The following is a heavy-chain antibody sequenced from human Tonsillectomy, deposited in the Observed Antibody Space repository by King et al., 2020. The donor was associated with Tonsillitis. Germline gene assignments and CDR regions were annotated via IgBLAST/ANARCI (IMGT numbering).Heavy chain of an antibody. V-gene: IGHV3-30*18. CDR3: AKEGMVVAADRNYYYYGMDV. D-gene: IGHD2-15*01. Sequence: VQLVESGGGVVQPGRSLRLSCAASGFTFSSYGMHWVRQAPGKGLEWVAVISYDGSNKYYADSVKGRFTISRDNSKNTLYLQMNSLRAEDTAVYYCAKEGMVVAADRNYYYYGMDVWGQGTTVTVSS. CDR2: ISYDGSNK. CDR1: GFTFSSYG. J-gene: IGHJ6*02.